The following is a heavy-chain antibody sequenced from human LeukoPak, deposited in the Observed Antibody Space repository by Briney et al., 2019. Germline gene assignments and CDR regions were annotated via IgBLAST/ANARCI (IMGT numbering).Heavy chain of an antibody. CDR2: INHSGST. CDR1: GGSFSGYY. J-gene: IGHJ4*02. CDR3: ARGRYHWNYEPLDY. Sequence: PSETLSLTCAVYGGSFSGYYWSWIRQPPGKGLEWIGEINHSGSTNYNPSLKSRVTISVDTSKNQFSLKLSSVTAADTAVYYCARGRYHWNYEPLDYWGQGTLVTVSS. D-gene: IGHD1-7*01. V-gene: IGHV4-34*01.